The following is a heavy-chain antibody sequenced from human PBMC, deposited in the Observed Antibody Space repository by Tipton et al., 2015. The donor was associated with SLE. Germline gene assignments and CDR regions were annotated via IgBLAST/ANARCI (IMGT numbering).Heavy chain of an antibody. CDR3: AGLPGLWFGELLPY. J-gene: IGHJ4*02. D-gene: IGHD3-10*01. CDR2: IYYSGST. CDR1: GGSINSGGYY. V-gene: IGHV4-31*03. Sequence: TLSLTCTVSGGSINSGGYYWSWIRQYPGKGLEWIGYIYYSGSTYYNPSLKSRVTISIDTSKNQFSPKLSSVTAADTAVYYCAGLPGLWFGELLPYWGQGTLVTVSS.